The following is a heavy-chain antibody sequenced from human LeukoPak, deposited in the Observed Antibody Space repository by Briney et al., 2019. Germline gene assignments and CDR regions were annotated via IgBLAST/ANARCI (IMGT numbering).Heavy chain of an antibody. Sequence: QPGGSLRLSCAASGFTLSSYEMNWVRQAPGKGLEWVSYISSTSSTIYYADSVKGRFTISRDTAKNSLYLQMNSLRAEDTAVYSCARGDYGDYWNYYYMDVWGKGTTVTVSS. J-gene: IGHJ6*03. CDR1: GFTLSSYE. CDR3: ARGDYGDYWNYYYMDV. V-gene: IGHV3-48*03. D-gene: IGHD4-17*01. CDR2: ISSTSSTI.